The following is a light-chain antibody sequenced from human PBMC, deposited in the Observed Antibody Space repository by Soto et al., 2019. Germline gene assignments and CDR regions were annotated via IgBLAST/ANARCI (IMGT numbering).Light chain of an antibody. Sequence: QSALTQPPSASGSPGQSITISCAGTSSDVGGYNYVSWYQQHPGKAPKLIIYDVYNRPSGVSTRFSGSKSGNTASLPISGLQAEDEADYYCTSYTSTSTPYVFGGGTKVTVL. V-gene: IGLV2-14*01. CDR1: SSDVGGYNY. CDR3: TSYTSTSTPYV. CDR2: DVY. J-gene: IGLJ1*01.